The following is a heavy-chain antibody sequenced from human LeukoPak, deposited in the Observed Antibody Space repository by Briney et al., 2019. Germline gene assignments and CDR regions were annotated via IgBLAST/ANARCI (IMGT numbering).Heavy chain of an antibody. Sequence: PSETLSLTCTVSGGSITSSGYYWGWIRQPPGKGLEWVGSAYYSGSTYYNPSLKSRLTISLDTSKNHFSLKVSSVTAADTAVYYCAGVTGLAVFGVVVIDDWGQGTLVTVSS. CDR3: AGVTGLAVFGVVVIDD. CDR1: GGSITSSGYY. CDR2: AYYSGST. J-gene: IGHJ4*02. D-gene: IGHD3-3*01. V-gene: IGHV4-39*07.